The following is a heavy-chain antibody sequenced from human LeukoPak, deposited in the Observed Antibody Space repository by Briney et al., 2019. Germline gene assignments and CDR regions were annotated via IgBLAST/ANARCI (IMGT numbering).Heavy chain of an antibody. CDR2: IYYSGST. D-gene: IGHD6-19*01. V-gene: IGHV4-59*12. CDR3: ARDPNGPLAAVAGTDY. CDR1: GGSISSYY. J-gene: IGHJ4*02. Sequence: SETLSLTCTVSGGSISSYYWSWIRQPPGKGLEWIGYIYYSGSTNYNPSLKSRVTISVDTSKNQFSLKLSSVTAADTAVYYCARDPNGPLAAVAGTDYWGQGTLVTVSS.